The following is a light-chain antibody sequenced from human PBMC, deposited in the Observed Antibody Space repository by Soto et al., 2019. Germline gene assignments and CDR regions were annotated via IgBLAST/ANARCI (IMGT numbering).Light chain of an antibody. Sequence: DIVMTQSPDSLAVSLGERATINCKSSQSVLYSSDNKNYLAWYQQKAGQPPKMVIYWASTRESGVPDRFSGSGSGTDFTLTISSLQAEDVAVYYCQQYYSTPFTFGPGTKVDIK. CDR3: QQYYSTPFT. CDR1: QSVLYSSDNKNY. CDR2: WAS. V-gene: IGKV4-1*01. J-gene: IGKJ3*01.